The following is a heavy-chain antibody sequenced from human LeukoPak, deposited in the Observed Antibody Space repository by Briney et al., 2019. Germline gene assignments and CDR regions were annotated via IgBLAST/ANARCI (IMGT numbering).Heavy chain of an antibody. V-gene: IGHV3-23*01. Sequence: HAGGSLRLSCAASGFTLSTYAMNWVRQAPGKGLEWVSVISGNGVTTYYADSVKGRFTISRDNSKNTLYLQMNSLRAEDTAVYYCAKRLGSTNTWYYFDSWGLGTLVTVSS. J-gene: IGHJ4*02. CDR3: AKRLGSTNTWYYFDS. D-gene: IGHD2-2*02. CDR1: GFTLSTYA. CDR2: ISGNGVTT.